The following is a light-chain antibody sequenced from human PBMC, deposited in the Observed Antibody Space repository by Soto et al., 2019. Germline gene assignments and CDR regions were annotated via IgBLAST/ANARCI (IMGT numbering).Light chain of an antibody. V-gene: IGKV3-15*01. J-gene: IGKJ5*01. CDR3: QQYNNWPPIT. CDR1: QSISYN. Sequence: EIVMTQSPATLSVSPGERASLSCRASQSISYNLAWYQQKPGQAPRVLIYSASTRATGIPARFSGSGSGTEFTLTISSLQSEDCAVYYCQQYNNWPPITFGQGTRLEI. CDR2: SAS.